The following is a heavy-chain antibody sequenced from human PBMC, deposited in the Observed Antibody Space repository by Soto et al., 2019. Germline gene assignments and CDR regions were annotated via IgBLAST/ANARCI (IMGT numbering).Heavy chain of an antibody. D-gene: IGHD5-18*01. CDR1: GFTFSDYY. J-gene: IGHJ6*02. CDR2: ISSSGSTI. Sequence: QVQLVESGGGLVKPGGSLRLSCAASGFTFSDYYMSWIRQAPGKGLEWFSYISSSGSTIYYADSVQGRFTISRDNAKNSLYMQMNSLRAEDTAVYYCARETAMVSDYYYGMDVWGQGTTVTVSS. CDR3: ARETAMVSDYYYGMDV. V-gene: IGHV3-11*01.